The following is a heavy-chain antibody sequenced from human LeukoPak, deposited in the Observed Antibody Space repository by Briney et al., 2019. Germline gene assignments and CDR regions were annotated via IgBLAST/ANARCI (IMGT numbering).Heavy chain of an antibody. Sequence: PGGSLRLSCAASGFTFSSYMMNWVRQAPGKGLEWVSSINSGSVYTYYTESVKGRFTVSSDNAKNSLFLQVNSLRAEDTAIYDCARSLTTLTYEGYWCQRTLVTVAS. CDR1: GFTFSSYM. D-gene: IGHD1-1*01. V-gene: IGHV3-21*01. CDR2: INSGSVYT. J-gene: IGHJ4*02. CDR3: ARSLTTLTYEGY.